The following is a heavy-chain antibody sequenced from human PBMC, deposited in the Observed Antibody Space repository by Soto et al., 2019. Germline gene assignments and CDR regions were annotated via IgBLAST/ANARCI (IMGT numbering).Heavy chain of an antibody. V-gene: IGHV4-34*01. CDR1: GGPLSDNY. Sequence: PSETLSLTCRVDGGPLSDNYWNWIRQSPGKGLEWIGEINHRGTINYNPSLRSRVRLSVDTSKNEFSLRLTSVTAADTAVYYCARGGGVRTSHMVWFDPWGQGTLVTVSS. J-gene: IGHJ5*02. CDR3: ARGGGVRTSHMVWFDP. D-gene: IGHD3-16*01. CDR2: INHRGTI.